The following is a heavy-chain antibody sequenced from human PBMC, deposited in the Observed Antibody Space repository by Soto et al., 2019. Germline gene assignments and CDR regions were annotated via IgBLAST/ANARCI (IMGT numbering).Heavy chain of an antibody. D-gene: IGHD3-3*01. CDR3: AKSRLADFWSLERAQKYGMDV. CDR2: ISGSGGST. V-gene: IGHV3-23*01. CDR1: GFTFSSYA. J-gene: IGHJ6*02. Sequence: GGSLRLSCAASGFTFSSYAMSWVRQAPGKGLEWVSAISGSGGSTYYADSVKGRFTISRDNSKNTLYLQMNSLRAEDTAVYYCAKSRLADFWSLERAQKYGMDVWGQGTTVTVSS.